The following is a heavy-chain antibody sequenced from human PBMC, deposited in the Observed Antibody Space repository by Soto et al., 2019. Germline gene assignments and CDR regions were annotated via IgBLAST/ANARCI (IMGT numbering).Heavy chain of an antibody. CDR2: VHSDGTTT. J-gene: IGHJ6*02. D-gene: IGHD5-18*01. Sequence: PGGSLRLSCAASGFTFDYYWMHWVRQAPGKGLVWVSRVHSDGTTTTYADSVKGRFTISRDNSKNTLYLQMNSLRAEDTAVYYCARDGGYSYGYLYYYYYGMDVWGQGTTVTVSS. CDR1: GFTFDYYW. V-gene: IGHV3-74*01. CDR3: ARDGGYSYGYLYYYYYGMDV.